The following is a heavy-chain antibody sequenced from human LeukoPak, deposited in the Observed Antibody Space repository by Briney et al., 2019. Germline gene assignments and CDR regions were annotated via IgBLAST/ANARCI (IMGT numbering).Heavy chain of an antibody. J-gene: IGHJ4*02. CDR1: GYSFTTNL. D-gene: IGHD2-2*01. CDR2: IYPGNSDT. Sequence: GESLKISCKGSGYSFTTNLIGWVRPMPGKGLEWMGLIYPGNSDTKYTPSFQGQVTISADQAISTAYLQLNSLKTSDTAIYYCARKIPSGPVDYWGQGTLVTVSS. CDR3: ARKIPSGPVDY. V-gene: IGHV5-51*01.